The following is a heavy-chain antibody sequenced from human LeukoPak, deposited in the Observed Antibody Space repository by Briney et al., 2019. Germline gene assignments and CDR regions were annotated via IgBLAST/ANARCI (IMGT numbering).Heavy chain of an antibody. CDR2: ISRDGSNK. CDR3: GKKITMVRGVTSAFDI. D-gene: IGHD3-10*01. Sequence: GGSLRLSCAASGFTFSTYAMSWVRQAPGKGLEWVAVISRDGSNKYYADSVKGRFTISRDNSKNTLYLQMDSLRPEDTAVYYCGKKITMVRGVTSAFDIWGQGTMVTVSS. V-gene: IGHV3-30*18. CDR1: GFTFSTYA. J-gene: IGHJ3*02.